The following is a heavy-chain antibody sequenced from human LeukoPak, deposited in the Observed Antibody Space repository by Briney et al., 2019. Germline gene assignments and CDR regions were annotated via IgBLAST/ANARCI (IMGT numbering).Heavy chain of an antibody. Sequence: PGGSLRLSCAASGFTFSSYAMSWVRQAPGKGLEWVSAISGSGGSTYYADSVKGRFTISRDNSKNTLYLQMNSLRAEDTAVYYCARSYVWGSYRYDPPDYWGQGTLVTVSS. CDR2: ISGSGGST. J-gene: IGHJ4*02. CDR1: GFTFSSYA. CDR3: ARSYVWGSYRYDPPDY. D-gene: IGHD3-16*02. V-gene: IGHV3-23*01.